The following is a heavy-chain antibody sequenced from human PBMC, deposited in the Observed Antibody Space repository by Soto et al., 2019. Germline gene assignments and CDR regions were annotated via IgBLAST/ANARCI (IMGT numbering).Heavy chain of an antibody. CDR3: ARVIAMVRAYRYFDY. J-gene: IGHJ4*02. Sequence: GGSLRLSCAASGFTVSSNYMSWVRQAPGKGLEWVSVIYSGGSTYYADSVKGRFTISRDNSKNTLYLQMNSLRAEDTAVYHCARVIAMVRAYRYFDYWGQGTLVTVSS. CDR2: IYSGGST. V-gene: IGHV3-53*01. CDR1: GFTVSSNY. D-gene: IGHD3-10*01.